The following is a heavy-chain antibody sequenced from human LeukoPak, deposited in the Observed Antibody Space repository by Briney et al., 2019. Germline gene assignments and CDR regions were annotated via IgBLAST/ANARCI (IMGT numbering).Heavy chain of an antibody. V-gene: IGHV4-39*01. D-gene: IGHD2-21*02. CDR1: GGSISGSTSY. CDR2: IFHRGTT. J-gene: IGHJ6*02. CDR3: ARHGDRLRFAMDV. Sequence: SETLSLTCSVSGGSISGSTSYWGWIRQPPGEGLEWIGNIFHRGTTYHNPSLQRRVTFSVDTSKNLFSMNLTSVTVADTAIYYCARHGDRLRFAMDVWGQGTTVTVSS.